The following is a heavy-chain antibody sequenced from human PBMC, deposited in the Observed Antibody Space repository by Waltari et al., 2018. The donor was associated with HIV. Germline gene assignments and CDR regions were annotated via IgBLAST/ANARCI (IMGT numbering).Heavy chain of an antibody. CDR2: ISNNGHST. J-gene: IGHJ6*02. CDR3: VKEGGYCSGGRCYYYGMDV. CDR1: GFTFSSYA. D-gene: IGHD2-15*01. Sequence: EVQLVESGGGLVQPGGSLRLSCSASGFTFSSYAMHWVRQAPGKGLEYVSAISNNGHSTYYDDSGKGRFTISRDNSKNTLNLQMSSLRAEDTAVYYCVKEGGYCSGGRCYYYGMDVWGQGTTVTVSS. V-gene: IGHV3-64D*06.